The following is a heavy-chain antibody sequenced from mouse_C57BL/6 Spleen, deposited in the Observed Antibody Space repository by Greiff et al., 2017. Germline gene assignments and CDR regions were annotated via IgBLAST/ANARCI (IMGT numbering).Heavy chain of an antibody. CDR2: INSDGGST. J-gene: IGHJ3*01. CDR1: EYEFPSHD. D-gene: IGHD5-5*01. V-gene: IGHV5-2*01. Sequence: EVKVVESGGGLVQPGESLKLSCESNEYEFPSHDMSWVRKTPEKRLELVAAINSDGGSTYYPDTMERRFIISRDNTKKTLYLQMSSLRSEDTALYYCASLPNHGERDWFAYWGQGTLVTVSA. CDR3: ASLPNHGERDWFAY.